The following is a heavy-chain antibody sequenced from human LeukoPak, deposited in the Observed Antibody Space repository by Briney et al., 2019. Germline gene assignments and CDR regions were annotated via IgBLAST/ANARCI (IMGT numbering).Heavy chain of an antibody. D-gene: IGHD3-22*01. V-gene: IGHV1-2*02. CDR2: INPKRGGT. CDR1: RYTFTDYY. Sequence: GASVKVSFKASRYTFTDYYMHWVRQAPGQGLEWMAWINPKRGGTNYAQKFQGRVTMTGDTSISTAYMELSRLRSDDTAVYYCARGGRYYDSSTYYPHYYGMDVWGQGTTVTVSS. CDR3: ARGGRYYDSSTYYPHYYGMDV. J-gene: IGHJ6*02.